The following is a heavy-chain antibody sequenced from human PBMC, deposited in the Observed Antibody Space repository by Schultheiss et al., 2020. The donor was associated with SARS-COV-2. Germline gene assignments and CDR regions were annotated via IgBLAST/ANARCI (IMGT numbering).Heavy chain of an antibody. J-gene: IGHJ4*02. Sequence: SETLSLTCTVSGGSISSYYWSWIRQPPGKGLEWIGYIYYSGSTNYNPSLKSRVTISVDTSKNQFSLKLSSVTAADTATYYCAREALGGRVEYFDYWGQGSLVTVSS. CDR3: AREALGGRVEYFDY. CDR1: GGSISSYY. V-gene: IGHV4-59*01. CDR2: IYYSGST. D-gene: IGHD1-26*01.